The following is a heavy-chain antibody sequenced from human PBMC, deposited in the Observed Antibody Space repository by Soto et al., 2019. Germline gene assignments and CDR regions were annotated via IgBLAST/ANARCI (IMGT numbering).Heavy chain of an antibody. CDR1: GFTFNNYA. D-gene: IGHD3-3*01. J-gene: IGHJ4*02. CDR2: ISNDERQI. CDR3: ARELGAIFDVDC. Sequence: QVQLVESGGGVVQTGTSLRLSCEASGFTFNNYAMHWVRQAPGKGLDWVAVISNDERQIYYADSVKGRFTISRDNSKNVLDLQMNSLRVEDAALYYCARELGAIFDVDCWGQGTLVTVSS. V-gene: IGHV3-30*04.